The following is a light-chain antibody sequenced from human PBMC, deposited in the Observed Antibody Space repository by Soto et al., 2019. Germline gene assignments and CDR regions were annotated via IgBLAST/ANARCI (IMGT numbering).Light chain of an antibody. Sequence: EIVMTQSPATLSVSPGDRATLSCRASQSVDNDLAWCQQQPGQPPRLLIYDASTRATGIPARFSGSQSGTEFTLTISSLLSEDFAVYSCQQYNNWPLTFGGGTKVEIK. V-gene: IGKV3D-15*01. CDR1: QSVDND. CDR2: DAS. CDR3: QQYNNWPLT. J-gene: IGKJ4*01.